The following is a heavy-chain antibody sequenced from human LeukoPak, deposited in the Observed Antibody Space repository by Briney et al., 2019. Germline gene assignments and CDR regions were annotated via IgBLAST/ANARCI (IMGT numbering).Heavy chain of an antibody. Sequence: SETLSLTCTVSGGSISSYYWSWIRQPPGKGLEWIGSIYYSGSTYYNPSLKSRVTISVDTSKNQFSLKLSSVTAADTAVYYCARGPGMPTIKDWGQGTLVTVSS. V-gene: IGHV4-59*05. D-gene: IGHD2-2*01. CDR1: GGSISSYY. J-gene: IGHJ4*02. CDR2: IYYSGST. CDR3: ARGPGMPTIKD.